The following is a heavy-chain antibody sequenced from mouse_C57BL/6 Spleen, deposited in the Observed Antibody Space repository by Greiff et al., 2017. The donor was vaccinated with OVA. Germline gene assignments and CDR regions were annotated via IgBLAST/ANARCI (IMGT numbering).Heavy chain of an antibody. CDR2: ITDDGGN. Sequence: EVKLEESGPGLVKPSQSLSLTCSVTGYSITSGYYWNWIRQFPENKLEWMAYITDDGGNNYNPSLKNPISITRDTSKNQFFLKLNSVTTEDTATYDGAREDYYGSSSLDYWGQGTTLTVSS. V-gene: IGHV3-6*01. D-gene: IGHD1-1*01. J-gene: IGHJ2*01. CDR3: AREDYYGSSSLDY. CDR1: GYSITSGYY.